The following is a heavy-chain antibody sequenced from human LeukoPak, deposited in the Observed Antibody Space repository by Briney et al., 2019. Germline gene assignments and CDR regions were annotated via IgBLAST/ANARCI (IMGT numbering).Heavy chain of an antibody. CDR1: GGSISSYY. Sequence: SETLSLTCTASGGSISSYYWRWIRQPPGKELEWIGYIYYSGSTNYNPSLKSRVTISVDRSKNHLSLKLSSVTAADTAVYYCARVGTPTAPPPPPLIVNWGQGTLVTVSS. CDR3: ARVGTPTAPPPPPLIVN. CDR2: IYYSGST. J-gene: IGHJ1*01. D-gene: IGHD2-15*01. V-gene: IGHV4-59*01.